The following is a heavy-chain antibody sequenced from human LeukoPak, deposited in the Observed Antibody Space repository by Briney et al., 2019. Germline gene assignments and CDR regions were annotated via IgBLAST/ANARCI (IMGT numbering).Heavy chain of an antibody. CDR1: GYTFTGYY. D-gene: IGHD2-15*01. V-gene: IGHV1-2*02. J-gene: IGHJ4*02. CDR2: INPNSGGT. CDR3: ARGWLLDIAGPFDY. Sequence: ASVKVSCKASGYTFTGYYMHWVRQAPGQGLEWMGWINPNSGGTNYAQKFQGRVTMTRDTSTSTAYMELSRLRSDDTAVYYCARGWLLDIAGPFDYWGQGTLVTVSS.